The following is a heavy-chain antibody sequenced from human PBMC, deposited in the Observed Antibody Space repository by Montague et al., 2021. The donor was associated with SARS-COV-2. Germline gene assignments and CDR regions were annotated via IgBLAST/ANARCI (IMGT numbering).Heavy chain of an antibody. J-gene: IGHJ4*02. CDR2: TYYRSKWYN. D-gene: IGHD1-14*01. V-gene: IGHV6-1*01. Sequence: CAISGDSVSSNIAAWNWIRQSPSRGLEWLGRTYYRSKWYNDYAVPVRGRITISPDTSKNQFSLQLNSVTPEDTAVYYCTQERGPGRTTWHYFDYWGQGTLVTVSS. CDR3: TQERGPGRTTWHYFDY. CDR1: GDSVSSNIAA.